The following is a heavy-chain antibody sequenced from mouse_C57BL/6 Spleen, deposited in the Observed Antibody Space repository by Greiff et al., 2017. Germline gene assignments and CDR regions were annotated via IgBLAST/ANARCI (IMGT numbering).Heavy chain of an antibody. CDR1: GYTFTEYT. CDR3: ARHPDYDGSSGDYFDD. J-gene: IGHJ2*01. Sequence: QVQLQQSGAELVKPGASVKLSCKASGYTFTEYTIHWVKQRSGQGLEWIGWFYPGSGSIKYNEKFKDKATLTADKSSSTVYMELSRLTSEDSAVYCGARHPDYDGSSGDYFDDWGQGTTLTVAS. V-gene: IGHV1-62-2*01. CDR2: FYPGSGSI. D-gene: IGHD1-1*01.